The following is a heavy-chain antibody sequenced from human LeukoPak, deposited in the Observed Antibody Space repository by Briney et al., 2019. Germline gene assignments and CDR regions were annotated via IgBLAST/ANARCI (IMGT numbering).Heavy chain of an antibody. V-gene: IGHV4-61*02. CDR1: GGSISSGSYY. CDR2: IYTSGVT. D-gene: IGHD3-16*01. Sequence: TSETLSLTCTVSGGSISSGSYYWSWIRQPAGKGLEWIGRIYTSGVTNYNPSLKSRVTISVDTSKNQFSLKLSSVTAADTAVYYCARGDRGYDYAWGSYHLDNWGQGTLVTVSS. J-gene: IGHJ4*02. CDR3: ARGDRGYDYAWGSYHLDN.